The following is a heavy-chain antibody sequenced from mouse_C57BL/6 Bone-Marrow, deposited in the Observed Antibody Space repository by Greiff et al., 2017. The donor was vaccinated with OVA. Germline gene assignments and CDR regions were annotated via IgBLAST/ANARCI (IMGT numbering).Heavy chain of an antibody. CDR3: APYGSILYLHY. CDR2: IAPSDSYI. CDR1: GYTFTNYW. Sequence: QVQLQQPGAELVRPGTSVKLSCKASGYTFTNYWMHWVKQRPGQGLEWIGVIAPSDSYINYNQKFKGRATLTVDTSSSTAYMHLSSLTSEDSAVYYCAPYGSILYLHYGGRGKSLTVS. V-gene: IGHV1-59*01. D-gene: IGHD1-1*01. J-gene: IGHJ2*02.